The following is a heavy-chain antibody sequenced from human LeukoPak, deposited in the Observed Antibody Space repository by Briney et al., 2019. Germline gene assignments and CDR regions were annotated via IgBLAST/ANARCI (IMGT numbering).Heavy chain of an antibody. D-gene: IGHD2-2*01. CDR2: ISGSGGST. CDR3: AKDGSAGYCSSTSCQPHYYYYGMDV. CDR1: GFTFSSYA. V-gene: IGHV3-23*01. Sequence: PGGSLRLSCAASGFTFSSYAMSWVRQAPGKGLEWVSAISGSGGSTYYADSVKGRFTISRDNSKNTLYLQMNSLRAEDTAVYYCAKDGSAGYCSSTSCQPHYYYYGMDVWGKGTTVTVSS. J-gene: IGHJ6*04.